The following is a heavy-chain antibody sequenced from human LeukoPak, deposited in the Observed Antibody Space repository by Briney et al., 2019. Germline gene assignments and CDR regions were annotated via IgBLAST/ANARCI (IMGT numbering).Heavy chain of an antibody. V-gene: IGHV3-20*04. CDR2: INWNGGST. D-gene: IGHD3-10*01. J-gene: IGHJ4*02. Sequence: GGSLRLSCAASGFTFDDYGMSWVRQAPGKGLEWVSGINWNGGSTGYADSVKGRFTISRDDSKNTLYLQMNSLRVEDTAIYYCAKEWDYYYGSGSYYPDYWGQGTLVTVSS. CDR3: AKEWDYYYGSGSYYPDY. CDR1: GFTFDDYG.